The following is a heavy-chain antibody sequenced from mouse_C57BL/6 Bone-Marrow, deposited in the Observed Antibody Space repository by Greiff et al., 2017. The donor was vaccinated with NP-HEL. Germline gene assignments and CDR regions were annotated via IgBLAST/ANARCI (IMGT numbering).Heavy chain of an antibody. CDR1: GFTFSDYG. Sequence: EVMLVESGGGLVKPGGSLKLSCAASGFTFSDYGMHWVRQAPEKGLEWVAYISSGSSTIYYADTVKGRFTISRDHAKNTLFLQMTSLRSEDTAMYYCARGGVGYFDYWGQGTTLTVSS. V-gene: IGHV5-17*01. J-gene: IGHJ2*01. CDR2: ISSGSSTI. CDR3: ARGGVGYFDY.